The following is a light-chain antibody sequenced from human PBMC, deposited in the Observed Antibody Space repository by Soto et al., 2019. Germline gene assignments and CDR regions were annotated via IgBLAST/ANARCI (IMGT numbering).Light chain of an antibody. J-gene: IGKJ3*01. Sequence: EIVLMQSPGTLSLSPGEGATLSCRANQSVNNNYLAWYQQRPGQAPTVLIFDTSRRATGVPDRFSGSGSGTDFTLRLSRVEPDDFAVYYCQQYGSSQFTFGPGTKVNIK. V-gene: IGKV3-20*01. CDR2: DTS. CDR1: QSVNNNY. CDR3: QQYGSSQFT.